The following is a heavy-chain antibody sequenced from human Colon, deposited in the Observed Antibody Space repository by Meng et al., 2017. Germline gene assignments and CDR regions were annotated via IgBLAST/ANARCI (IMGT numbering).Heavy chain of an antibody. D-gene: IGHD2-2*01. CDR2: IHSSGNT. J-gene: IGHJ5*02. Sequence: QVQLQESGPGVVKPSQTLSLTCTISGGSINSADYYWNWIRQSPGKGLEWLGYIHSSGNTYYTPSLKSRLTMSLDTSNNQFSLRLTSVTAADTAVYYCARNPVIPDARTFDLWGQGALVTVSS. V-gene: IGHV4-30-4*01. CDR3: ARNPVIPDARTFDL. CDR1: GGSINSADYY.